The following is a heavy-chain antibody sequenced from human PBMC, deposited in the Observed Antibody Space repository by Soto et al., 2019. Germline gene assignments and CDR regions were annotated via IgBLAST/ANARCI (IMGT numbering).Heavy chain of an antibody. V-gene: IGHV4-30-2*01. CDR2: IYHSGST. J-gene: IGHJ4*02. CDR1: GGSISSGGYY. D-gene: IGHD4-17*01. CDR3: ARGGKTVTTFDY. Sequence: QLQLQESGSGLVKPSQTLSLTCAVSGGSISSGGYYWSWIRQPPGKGLEWNGYIYHSGSTYYNPSLKSRVTISVDRSKNQFSLKLSSVTAADTAVYYCARGGKTVTTFDYWGQGTLVTVSS.